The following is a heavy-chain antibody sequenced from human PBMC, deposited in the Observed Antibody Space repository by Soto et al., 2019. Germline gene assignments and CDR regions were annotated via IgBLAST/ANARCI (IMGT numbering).Heavy chain of an antibody. CDR3: ARTIMIFGVGLD. J-gene: IGHJ4*02. CDR2: ISGSGGRT. Sequence: EVQLLESGGGLVQPGGSLRLSCAASGFTFSNYAMTWVRQAPGKGLEWVAGISGSGGRTYHGDSVKGRFTISRDNSNDTLYLQMTSLRADDTAVYYCARTIMIFGVGLDCGQGTLVTVSS. D-gene: IGHD3-3*01. CDR1: GFTFSNYA. V-gene: IGHV3-23*01.